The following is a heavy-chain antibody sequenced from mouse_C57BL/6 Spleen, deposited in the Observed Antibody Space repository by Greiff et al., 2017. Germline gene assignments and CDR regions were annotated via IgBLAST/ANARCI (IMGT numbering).Heavy chain of an antibody. Sequence: QVQLQQSGAELVRPGASVKLSCKASGYTFTDYYINWVKQRPGQGLEWIARIYPGRGNTYYNEKFKGKATLTAEKSSSTAYMQLSSLTSEDSAVYFCARDYYYGSSYVWAMDYWGQGTSVTVSS. V-gene: IGHV1-76*01. CDR2: IYPGRGNT. D-gene: IGHD1-1*01. J-gene: IGHJ4*01. CDR1: GYTFTDYY. CDR3: ARDYYYGSSYVWAMDY.